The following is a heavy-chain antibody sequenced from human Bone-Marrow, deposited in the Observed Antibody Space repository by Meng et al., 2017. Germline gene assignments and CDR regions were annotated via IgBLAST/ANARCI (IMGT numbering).Heavy chain of an antibody. CDR3: ARGFRIQLWLLDY. Sequence: GESLKISCAASGFTFSSYAMHWVRQAPGKRLEWVAVISYDGSNKYYADSVEGRFTISRDNSKNTLYLQMNSLRAEDTAVYYCARGFRIQLWLLDYWGQGTLVTVSS. CDR2: ISYDGSNK. D-gene: IGHD5-18*01. CDR1: GFTFSSYA. J-gene: IGHJ4*02. V-gene: IGHV3-30*04.